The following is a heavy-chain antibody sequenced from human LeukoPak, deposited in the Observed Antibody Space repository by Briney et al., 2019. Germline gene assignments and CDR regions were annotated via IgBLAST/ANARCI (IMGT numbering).Heavy chain of an antibody. CDR2: IRYDGSNK. CDR1: GFTFSSFG. V-gene: IGHV3-30*02. J-gene: IGHJ4*02. Sequence: GGSLRLSCAASGFTFSSFGMHWVRQAPGKGLEWVAFIRYDGSNKYHADSVKGRFTISRDNCKNTLYLQMNSLRAEDTAVYYCANPDYDSSTYVGDYWGQGTLVTVAS. D-gene: IGHD3-22*01. CDR3: ANPDYDSSTYVGDY.